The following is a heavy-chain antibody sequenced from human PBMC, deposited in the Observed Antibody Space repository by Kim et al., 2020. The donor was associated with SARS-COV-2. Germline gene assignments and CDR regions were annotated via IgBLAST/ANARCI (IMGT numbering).Heavy chain of an antibody. J-gene: IGHJ4*02. CDR3: ARQVRVAAAGTDYFDY. D-gene: IGHD6-13*01. Sequence: RKSRVTISVDTSKSQFSLKLSSVTAADTAVYYCARQVRVAAAGTDYFDYWGQGTLVTVSS. V-gene: IGHV4-39*01.